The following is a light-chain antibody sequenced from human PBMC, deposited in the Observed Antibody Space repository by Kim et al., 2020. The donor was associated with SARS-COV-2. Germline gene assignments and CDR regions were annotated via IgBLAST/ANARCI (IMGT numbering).Light chain of an antibody. Sequence: LSPGQTASTTCSGDKLGDKYASWYQQKPGQSPVVVIFRDNRRPSRIPERFSGSNSGNTATLTISGTQAMDEADYYCQAWDSSIYVFGTGTKVTVL. CDR1: KLGDKY. CDR2: RDN. V-gene: IGLV3-1*01. J-gene: IGLJ1*01. CDR3: QAWDSSIYV.